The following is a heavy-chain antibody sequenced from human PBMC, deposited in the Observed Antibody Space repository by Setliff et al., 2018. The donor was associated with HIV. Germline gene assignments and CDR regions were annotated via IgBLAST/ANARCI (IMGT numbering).Heavy chain of an antibody. Sequence: ASVKVSCKASGYSFSSYYMHWVRQATGQGLEWMGWMNPNSGNTDYAQKFQGRVTMTRDTSISTAYMELSSLTSDDTAVYYCARGRFWGPHWGQGTLVTVSS. D-gene: IGHD7-27*01. J-gene: IGHJ4*02. CDR3: ARGRFWGPH. CDR1: GYSFSSYY. CDR2: MNPNSGNT. V-gene: IGHV1-8*02.